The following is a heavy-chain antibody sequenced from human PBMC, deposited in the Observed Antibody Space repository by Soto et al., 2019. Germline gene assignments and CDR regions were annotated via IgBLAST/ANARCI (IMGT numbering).Heavy chain of an antibody. D-gene: IGHD3-10*01. J-gene: IGHJ6*03. CDR3: ARHGSYYYGSGSYYQTYYYYYMDV. CDR1: GYSFTSYW. V-gene: IGHV5-51*01. Sequence: EVQLVQSGAEVKKPGESLKISCKGSGYSFTSYWIGWVRQMPGKGLEWMGIIYPGDSDTRYSPSFQGQVTISTDKSIIPAYLQWSSLKASDTAMYYCARHGSYYYGSGSYYQTYYYYYMDVWGKGTTVTVSS. CDR2: IYPGDSDT.